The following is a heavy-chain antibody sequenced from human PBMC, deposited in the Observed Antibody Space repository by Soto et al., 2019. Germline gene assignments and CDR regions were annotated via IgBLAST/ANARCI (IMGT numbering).Heavy chain of an antibody. CDR1: GFTFSRYA. CDR3: AKDIVYGDSLTFDY. D-gene: IGHD4-17*01. V-gene: IGHV3-23*01. Sequence: GGSLRLSCAASGFTFSRYAMSWVRQAPGKGLEWVSAISGNGGNTYYADSVKGRFTISRDNSKNTLFLQMNSLRAEDTAVYYCAKDIVYGDSLTFDYWGQGTLVTVSS. J-gene: IGHJ4*02. CDR2: ISGNGGNT.